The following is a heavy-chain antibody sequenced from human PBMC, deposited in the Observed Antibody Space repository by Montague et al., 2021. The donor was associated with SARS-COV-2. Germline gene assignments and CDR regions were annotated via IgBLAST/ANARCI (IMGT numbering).Heavy chain of an antibody. CDR3: ARGTKRVFTYDYDSSGYASDY. CDR1: VSWNTGAD. J-gene: IGHJ4*02. CDR2: IDRKKRT. D-gene: IGHD3-22*01. V-gene: IGHV4-34*01. Sequence: SETLSLTCSRLVSWNTGADRKSTRLNSSHHPECMPEIDRKKRTKYNPSLKSRVTISVDTSKNQFSLKLSSVTVADTAVYYCARGTKRVFTYDYDSSGYASDYWGQGTLVTVSS.